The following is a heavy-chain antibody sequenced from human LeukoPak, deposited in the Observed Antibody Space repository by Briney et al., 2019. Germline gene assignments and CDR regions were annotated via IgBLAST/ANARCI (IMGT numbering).Heavy chain of an antibody. J-gene: IGHJ6*02. CDR1: GGSISSYY. V-gene: IGHV4-59*01. Sequence: PSETLSLTCTVSGGSISSYYWSWIRQPPGKGLEWIGYIYYSGSTHYNPSLKSRVTISVDTSKNQFSLKLSSVTAADTAVYYCARFSRNYYYYGMDVWGQGTTVTVSS. CDR2: IYYSGST. D-gene: IGHD2-2*01. CDR3: ARFSRNYYYYGMDV.